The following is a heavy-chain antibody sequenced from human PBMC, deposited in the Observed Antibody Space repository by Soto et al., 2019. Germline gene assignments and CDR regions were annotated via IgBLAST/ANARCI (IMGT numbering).Heavy chain of an antibody. J-gene: IGHJ3*02. D-gene: IGHD3-10*01. V-gene: IGHV1-69*06. Sequence: QVQLEQSGAEVKKPGSSVKVSCKASGGTLSDHGVAWLRQAPGQGLEWMGGTLPVLNAPKYAPRFQGRVTIAVDNSTEIAYMELRSLISEDTALYYCVRGVFVSGNYYAGPSAFAIWCQGKMVIVSS. CDR2: TLPVLNAP. CDR1: GGTLSDHG. CDR3: VRGVFVSGNYYAGPSAFAI.